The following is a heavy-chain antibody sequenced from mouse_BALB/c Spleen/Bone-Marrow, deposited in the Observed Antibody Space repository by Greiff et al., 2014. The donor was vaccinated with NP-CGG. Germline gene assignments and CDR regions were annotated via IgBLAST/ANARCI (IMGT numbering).Heavy chain of an antibody. J-gene: IGHJ1*01. CDR3: VREFSGNGAWCFDD. CDR1: GFNIKDTY. CDR2: IDPAXGXX. Sequence: VQLQQSGAELVKPGASVKLSCTASGFNIKDTYMNWVKQRPEQGLEWIGMIDPAXGXXNXXXXXXXXXXXTADTSANTSSLPLSSLTCEDTAVYSGVREFSGNGAWCFDDWGAGTPVTVS. V-gene: IGHV14-3*02. D-gene: IGHD2-1*01.